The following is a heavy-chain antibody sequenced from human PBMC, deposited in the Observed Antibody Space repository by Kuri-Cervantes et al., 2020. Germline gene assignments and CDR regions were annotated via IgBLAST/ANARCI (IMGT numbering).Heavy chain of an antibody. D-gene: IGHD3-22*01. Sequence: GSLRLSCAVCGESFSDYYWSWIRQPPGKGLEWIGEINHSGSTNYSPSLKSRVTISVDTSKNQFSLKLSSVTAADTAVYYCARASVYDSSGHYYYGMDVWGQGTTVTVSS. CDR3: ARASVYDSSGHYYYGMDV. V-gene: IGHV4-34*01. CDR1: GESFSDYY. CDR2: INHSGST. J-gene: IGHJ6*02.